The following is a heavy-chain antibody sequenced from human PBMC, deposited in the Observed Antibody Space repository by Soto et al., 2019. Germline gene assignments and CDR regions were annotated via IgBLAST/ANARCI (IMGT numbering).Heavy chain of an antibody. J-gene: IGHJ4*02. CDR2: MSYDGTKE. CDR3: AKEYGSTWIDH. D-gene: IGHD6-13*01. V-gene: IGHV3-30*18. Sequence: GGSLRLSCAASGFTLSTYGMHWVRQAPGKGLEWVAAMSYDGTKEYYADSVKGRFTISRDNSRNTLFLQLNSLRAEDTAVYYCAKEYGSTWIDHWGQGTLVTVSS. CDR1: GFTLSTYG.